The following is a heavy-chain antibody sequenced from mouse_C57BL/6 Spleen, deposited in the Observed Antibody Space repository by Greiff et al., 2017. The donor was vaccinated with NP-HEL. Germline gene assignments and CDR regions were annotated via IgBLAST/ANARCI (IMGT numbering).Heavy chain of an antibody. CDR1: GYSITSGYY. J-gene: IGHJ1*03. V-gene: IGHV3-6*01. Sequence: EVQLQESGPGLVKPSQSLSLTCSVTGYSITSGYYWNWIRQFPGNKLEWMAYISYDGSNNYNPSLKNRISITRDTSKNQFFLKLNSVTTEDTATYYCARERYYGSSGYFDVWGTGTTVTVSS. D-gene: IGHD1-1*01. CDR3: ARERYYGSSGYFDV. CDR2: ISYDGSN.